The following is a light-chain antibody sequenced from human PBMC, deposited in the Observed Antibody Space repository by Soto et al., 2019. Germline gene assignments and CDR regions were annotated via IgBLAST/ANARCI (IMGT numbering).Light chain of an antibody. CDR1: QSVTSDF. CDR3: QQYGSSGT. V-gene: IGKV3-20*01. CDR2: GAS. J-gene: IGKJ1*01. Sequence: EIVLTQSPGTLSLSPGDRATLSCRASQSVTSDFLAWYRQKPGQAPRLLIYGASSRATGIPDRFSGSGSGTDFTLTISRLEPEDFAVYYCQQYGSSGTFGQGTKVDI.